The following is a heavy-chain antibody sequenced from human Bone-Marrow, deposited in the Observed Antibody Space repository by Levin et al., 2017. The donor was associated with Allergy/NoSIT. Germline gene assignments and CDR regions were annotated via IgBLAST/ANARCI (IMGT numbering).Heavy chain of an antibody. CDR3: ARHDDGVPSHFDF. V-gene: IGHV4-59*08. Sequence: SETLSLTCTVSGGSISSYYWSWIRQPPGKGLEWIGYIYYSGSTNYNPSLKSRVTISVDTSKNQFSLKLSSVTAADTAVYYCARHDDGVPSHFDFWGQGTLVTVSS. J-gene: IGHJ4*02. CDR1: GGSISSYY. D-gene: IGHD4-17*01. CDR2: IYYSGST.